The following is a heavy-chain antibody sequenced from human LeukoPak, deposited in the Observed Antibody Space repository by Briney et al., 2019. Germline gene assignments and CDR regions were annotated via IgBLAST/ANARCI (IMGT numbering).Heavy chain of an antibody. V-gene: IGHV4-39*07. J-gene: IGHJ2*01. Sequence: PSETLSLTCTVSGGSISSSSYYWGWIRQPPGKGLEWIGSIYYSGSTYYNPSLRSRVTISVDTSKNQFSLKLSSVTAADTAVYYCARFGRYSSGWLDWYFDLWGRGTLVTVSS. CDR2: IYYSGST. CDR1: GGSISSSSYY. D-gene: IGHD6-19*01. CDR3: ARFGRYSSGWLDWYFDL.